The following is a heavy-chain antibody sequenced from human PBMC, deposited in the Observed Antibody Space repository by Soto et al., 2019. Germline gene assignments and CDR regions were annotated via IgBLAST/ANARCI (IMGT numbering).Heavy chain of an antibody. CDR1: GFTFSSYW. V-gene: IGHV3-7*01. J-gene: IGHJ1*01. D-gene: IGHD2-15*01. CDR3: ARDCGGSCSAEYFQH. Sequence: EVQLVESGGGLVQPGGSLRLSCAASGFTFSSYWMSWVRQAPGKGLEWVANIKQDGSEKYYVDSVKGRFTISRDNAKNSLYLQMKSLRAEDTAVYYCARDCGGSCSAEYFQHWGQGTLVTVSS. CDR2: IKQDGSEK.